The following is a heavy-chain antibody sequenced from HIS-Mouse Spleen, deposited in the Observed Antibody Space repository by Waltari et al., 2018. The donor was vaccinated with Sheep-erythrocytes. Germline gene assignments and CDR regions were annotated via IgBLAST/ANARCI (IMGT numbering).Heavy chain of an antibody. J-gene: IGHJ4*02. CDR3: ARALANWGSSFDY. V-gene: IGHV4-30-4*01. D-gene: IGHD7-27*01. CDR2: IYYRGVT. Sequence: QVQLQESGPGLVKPSQTLSLTCTVSGGSISSGDYYWSWIRQPPGKGLEWIGYIYYRGVTYYNPSLKSRVTISVDTSKNQFSLKLSSVTAADTAVYYCARALANWGSSFDYWGQGTLVTVSS. CDR1: GGSISSGDYY.